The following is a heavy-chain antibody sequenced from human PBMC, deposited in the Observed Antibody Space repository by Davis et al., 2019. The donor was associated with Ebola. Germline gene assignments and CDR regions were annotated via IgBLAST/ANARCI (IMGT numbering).Heavy chain of an antibody. Sequence: SETLSLTCTVSGGSISSSSYYWGWIRQPPGKGLEWIGSIYYSGSTYYNPSLKSRVTISVDTSKNQFSLKLSSVTAADTAVYYCARDLTWGIVVVPAAFDPWGQGTLVTVSS. CDR1: GGSISSSSYY. D-gene: IGHD2-2*01. CDR2: IYYSGST. J-gene: IGHJ5*02. V-gene: IGHV4-39*07. CDR3: ARDLTWGIVVVPAAFDP.